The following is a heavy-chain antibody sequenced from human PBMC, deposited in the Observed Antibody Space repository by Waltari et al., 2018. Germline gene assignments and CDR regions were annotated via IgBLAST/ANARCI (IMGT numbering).Heavy chain of an antibody. CDR1: GGTFSSYA. V-gene: IGHV1-69*12. Sequence: QVQLVQSGAEVKKPGSPVKVSFKAPGGTFSSYAICSVRKAPGQGLEWMGGIIPIFGTANYAQKFQGRVTITADESTSTAYMELSSLRSEDTAVYYCARDRCGGDCDAFDIWGQGTMVTVSS. CDR2: IIPIFGTA. J-gene: IGHJ3*02. CDR3: ARDRCGGDCDAFDI. D-gene: IGHD2-21*01.